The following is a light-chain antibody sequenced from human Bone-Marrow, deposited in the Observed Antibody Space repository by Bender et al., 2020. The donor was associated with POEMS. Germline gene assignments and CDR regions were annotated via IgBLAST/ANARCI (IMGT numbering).Light chain of an antibody. Sequence: QSVVTQPPSLSEAPRQRVTISCSGSSSNIGNHGVNWYQQLPGEAPKLLIYYDDLLTPGVSDRFSASKSGTSASLAISELQSEDEAVYYWSTWDESRSGWVLGGGTKLTI. V-gene: IGLV1-36*01. J-gene: IGLJ3*02. CDR3: STWDESRSGWV. CDR1: SSNIGNHG. CDR2: YDD.